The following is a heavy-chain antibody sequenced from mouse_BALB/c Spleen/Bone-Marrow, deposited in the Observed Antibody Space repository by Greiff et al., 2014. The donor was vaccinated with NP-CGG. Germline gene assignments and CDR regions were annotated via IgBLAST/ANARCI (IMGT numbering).Heavy chain of an antibody. CDR1: GFNIKDTY. Sequence: EVKLVESGAELVKPGASVKLSCTASGFNIKDTYMHWVKQRPEQGLEWIGGIDPANGNTKYDPKFQGKATITADTSSNTAYLQLSSLTSEDTAVYYCAMYYYGSSLFAYWGQGTLVTVSA. V-gene: IGHV14-3*02. CDR3: AMYYYGSSLFAY. D-gene: IGHD1-1*01. J-gene: IGHJ3*01. CDR2: IDPANGNT.